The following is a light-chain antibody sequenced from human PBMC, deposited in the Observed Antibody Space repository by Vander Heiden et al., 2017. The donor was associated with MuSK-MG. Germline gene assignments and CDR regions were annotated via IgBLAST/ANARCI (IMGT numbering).Light chain of an antibody. CDR3: QQTVSTPFT. CDR2: GAS. V-gene: IGKV1-39*01. J-gene: IGKJ3*01. Sequence: DILMTQSPSSLSASVGDRVTISCRASQIISTNLNWYQHKPGKAPKLLIYGASSLQTGVPSRFSGSGSGPDFTLTISSLQPEDFATYYCQQTVSTPFTFGPGTKVDV. CDR1: QIISTN.